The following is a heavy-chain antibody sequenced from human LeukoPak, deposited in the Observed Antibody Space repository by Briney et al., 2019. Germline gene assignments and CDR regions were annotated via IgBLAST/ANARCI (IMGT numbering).Heavy chain of an antibody. V-gene: IGHV4-34*01. CDR1: GGSFSGYY. J-gene: IGHJ4*02. Sequence: SETLSLTCAVYGGSFSGYYWSWIRQPPGKGLEWIGEINHSGSTNYNPSLKSRVTISVDTSENQFSLKLSSVTAADTAVYYCASGLASFDSFDYWGQGTLVTVSS. CDR2: INHSGST. CDR3: ASGLASFDSFDY. D-gene: IGHD3-10*01.